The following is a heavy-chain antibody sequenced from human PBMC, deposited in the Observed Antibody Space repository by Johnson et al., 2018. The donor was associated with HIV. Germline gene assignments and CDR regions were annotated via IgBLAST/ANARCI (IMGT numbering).Heavy chain of an antibody. Sequence: QVQLVESGGGVVQPGGSLRLSCAGSGFTFSSYGMHWVRQAPGKGLEWVSFIRYDGSDKHYADSVKGRFTISRDNSKNTVYLETNSLRPEDTAVYYCAREGGIAAAGTDAFDIWGQGTMVTVSS. D-gene: IGHD6-13*01. J-gene: IGHJ3*02. CDR2: IRYDGSDK. V-gene: IGHV3-30*02. CDR3: AREGGIAAAGTDAFDI. CDR1: GFTFSSYG.